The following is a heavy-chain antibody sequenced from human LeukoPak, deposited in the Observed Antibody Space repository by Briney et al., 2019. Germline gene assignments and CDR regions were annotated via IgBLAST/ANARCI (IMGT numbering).Heavy chain of an antibody. J-gene: IGHJ6*03. D-gene: IGHD3-10*01. CDR3: ARGDTMVRGAIPYYYYMYV. CDR2: MNPNSGNT. CDR1: GYTFTSYD. V-gene: IGHV1-8*01. Sequence: SVKVSCKASGYTFTSYDINWVRQATGQGLEWMGWMNPNSGNTGYAQKFQGRVTITRNTSISTAYMELSSVRSEDKAVYYCARGDTMVRGAIPYYYYMYVWGKGTTVTVSS.